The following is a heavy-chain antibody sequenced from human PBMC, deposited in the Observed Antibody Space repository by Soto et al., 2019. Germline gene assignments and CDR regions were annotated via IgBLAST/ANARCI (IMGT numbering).Heavy chain of an antibody. V-gene: IGHV3-30*18. D-gene: IGHD6-19*01. CDR1: GFTFSSYG. CDR2: ISYDGSNK. J-gene: IGHJ4*02. CDR3: AKDQATDAYSSGWYYY. Sequence: QVQLVESGGGVVQPGRSLRLSCAASGFTFSSYGMHWVRQAPGKGLEWVAVISYDGSNKYYADSVKGRFTISRDNYKNTLYLQMNSLRAEDTAVYYCAKDQATDAYSSGWYYYWGQGTLVTVSS.